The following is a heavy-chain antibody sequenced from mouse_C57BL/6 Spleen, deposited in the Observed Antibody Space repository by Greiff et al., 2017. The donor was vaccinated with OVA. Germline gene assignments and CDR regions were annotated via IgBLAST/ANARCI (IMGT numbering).Heavy chain of an antibody. Sequence: QVQLQQPGAELVRPGSSVKLSCQASGYTFTSYWMHWVKQRPIQGLEWIGNIDPSDSETHYNQKFKDKATLTVDKSSSTAYMQLSSLTSEDSAVYYCARKKGGTFLLENWGQGTTLTVSS. CDR2: IDPSDSET. J-gene: IGHJ2*01. CDR3: ARKKGGTFLLEN. D-gene: IGHD4-1*01. V-gene: IGHV1-52*01. CDR1: GYTFTSYW.